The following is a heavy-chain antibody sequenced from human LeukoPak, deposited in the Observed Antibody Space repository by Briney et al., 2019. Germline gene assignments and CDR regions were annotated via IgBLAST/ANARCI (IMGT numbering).Heavy chain of an antibody. CDR2: VSYDGSST. J-gene: IGHJ4*02. Sequence: VRSLRLSCAASGFTFNTYGMHWVRQAPGKGLEWVAVVSYDGSSTYYGDSVKRRFTISRDNSKNTLYLQMNSLRTEDTAVYYCAKRFRGSSGWDFDYWGQDTLDPVSS. CDR1: GFTFNTYG. V-gene: IGHV3-30*18. CDR3: AKRFRGSSGWDFDY. D-gene: IGHD6-19*01.